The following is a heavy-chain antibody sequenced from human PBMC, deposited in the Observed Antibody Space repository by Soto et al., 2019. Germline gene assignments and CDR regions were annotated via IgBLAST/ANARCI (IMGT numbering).Heavy chain of an antibody. V-gene: IGHV4-34*01. D-gene: IGHD3-10*01. Sequence: SETLSLTCAVYCGSFPGYYCSWIRQPPGKGLEWIGEINHSGSTNYNPSLKSRVTISVDTSKNQFSLKLSSVTAADTAVYYCARGGFGSGSYRSRWFDPWGQG. CDR2: INHSGST. CDR1: CGSFPGYY. CDR3: ARGGFGSGSYRSRWFDP. J-gene: IGHJ5*02.